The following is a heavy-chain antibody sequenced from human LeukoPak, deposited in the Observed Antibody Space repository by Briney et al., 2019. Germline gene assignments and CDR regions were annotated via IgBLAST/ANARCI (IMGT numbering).Heavy chain of an antibody. CDR1: GYTFTGYY. J-gene: IGHJ4*02. V-gene: IGHV1-2*06. CDR3: ARVGPGIAAAFGY. Sequence: ASVKVSCKASGYTFTGYYMHWVRQAPGQGLEWMGRINPNSGGTNYAQKFQGRVTMTRDTSISTAYMELSRLTSDDTAVYYCARVGPGIAAAFGYWGQGTLVTVSS. D-gene: IGHD6-13*01. CDR2: INPNSGGT.